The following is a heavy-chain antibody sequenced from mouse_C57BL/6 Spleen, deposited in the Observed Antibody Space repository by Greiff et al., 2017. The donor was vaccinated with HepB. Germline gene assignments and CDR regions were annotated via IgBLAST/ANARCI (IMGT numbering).Heavy chain of an antibody. Sequence: EVHLVESEGGLVQPGSSMKLSCTASGFTFSDYYMAWVRQVPEKGLEWVANINYDGSSTYYLDSLKSRFIISRDNAKNILYLQMSSLKSEDTATYYCARDLRYYGSLDYWGQGTTLTVSS. D-gene: IGHD1-1*01. CDR2: INYDGSST. J-gene: IGHJ2*01. CDR1: GFTFSDYY. V-gene: IGHV5-16*01. CDR3: ARDLRYYGSLDY.